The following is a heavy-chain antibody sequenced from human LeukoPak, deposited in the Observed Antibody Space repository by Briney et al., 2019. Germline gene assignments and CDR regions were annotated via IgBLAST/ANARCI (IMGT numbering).Heavy chain of an antibody. Sequence: GASVKVSCKTSGYTFISYAISWVRQAPGQGLEWMGRIIPILGIANYAQKFQGRVTITADKSTSTAYMELSSLRSEDTAVYYCASHGDGGNQWPYYYYGMDVWGQGTTVTVSS. V-gene: IGHV1-69*04. D-gene: IGHD4-23*01. CDR1: GYTFISYA. CDR2: IIPILGIA. J-gene: IGHJ6*02. CDR3: ASHGDGGNQWPYYYYGMDV.